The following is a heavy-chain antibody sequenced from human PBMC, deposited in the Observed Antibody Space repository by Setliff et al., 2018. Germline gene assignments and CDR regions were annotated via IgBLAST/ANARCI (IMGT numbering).Heavy chain of an antibody. CDR2: INTNTGNP. CDR1: GYTFTKYG. Sequence: ASVKVSCKASGYTFTKYGMNWVRQAPGQGLEWMGWINTNTGNPTYAQGFTGRFVFSLDTSVSTAYLQISSLKAEDTAVYYCARRATYYNFWSGYYDYWGQGTLVTVSS. J-gene: IGHJ4*02. CDR3: ARRATYYNFWSGYYDY. V-gene: IGHV7-4-1*02. D-gene: IGHD3-3*01.